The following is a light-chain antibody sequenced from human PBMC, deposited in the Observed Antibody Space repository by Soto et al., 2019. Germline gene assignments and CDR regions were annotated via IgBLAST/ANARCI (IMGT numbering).Light chain of an antibody. CDR3: QQYNSYPLT. CDR2: KAS. CDR1: QTISDW. Sequence: DIQMTQSPSTLPASIGDRATITCRASQTISDWLAWHQQKPGKAPKLLIYKASSLESGVPSRVSGSGSGTEFTLTISSLQPDDFETYYCQQYNSYPLTFGGGTKVDIK. J-gene: IGKJ4*01. V-gene: IGKV1-5*03.